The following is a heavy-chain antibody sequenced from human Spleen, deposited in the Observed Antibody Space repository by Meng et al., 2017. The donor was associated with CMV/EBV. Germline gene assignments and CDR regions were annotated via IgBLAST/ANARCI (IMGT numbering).Heavy chain of an antibody. D-gene: IGHD3-10*01. J-gene: IGHJ6*02. CDR2: ISNRGNTI. Sequence: GESLKISCAASGFMFSDYYMSWIRQAPGKGLEWVSYISNRGNTIYYADSVKGRFTISRDNAKNSLYLQMNSLRAEDTAVYYCSSREYFSYYGLDVWGQGTTVTVSS. CDR3: SSREYFSYYGLDV. CDR1: GFMFSDYY. V-gene: IGHV3-11*04.